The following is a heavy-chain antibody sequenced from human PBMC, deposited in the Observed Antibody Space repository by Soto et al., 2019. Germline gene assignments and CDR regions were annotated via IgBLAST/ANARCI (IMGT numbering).Heavy chain of an antibody. CDR2: INPNSGAT. CDR3: ARGGGTILASLR. J-gene: IGHJ4*02. D-gene: IGHD2-15*01. V-gene: IGHV1-2*02. CDR1: GYTFTGYF. Sequence: ASVKVSCKASGYTFTGYFIHWVRQAPRQGLEWVGYINPNSGATKYAPRFQGRVTMTSDTSIRTAYMDLSNLRSDDTAVYYCARGGGTILASLRWGPGTLVTFSS.